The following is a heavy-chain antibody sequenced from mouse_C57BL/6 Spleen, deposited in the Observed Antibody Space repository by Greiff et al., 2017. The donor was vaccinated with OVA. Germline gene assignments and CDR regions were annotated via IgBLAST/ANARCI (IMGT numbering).Heavy chain of an antibody. CDR2: ISYDGSN. V-gene: IGHV3-6*01. D-gene: IGHD1-1*01. J-gene: IGHJ2*01. CDR1: GYSITSGYY. Sequence: ESGPGLVKPSQSLSLTCSVTGYSITSGYYWNWIRQFPGNKLEWMGYISYDGSNNYNPSLKNRISITRDTSKNQFFLKLNSVTTEDTATYYCAREGEYYGSSPFDYWGQGTTLTVSS. CDR3: AREGEYYGSSPFDY.